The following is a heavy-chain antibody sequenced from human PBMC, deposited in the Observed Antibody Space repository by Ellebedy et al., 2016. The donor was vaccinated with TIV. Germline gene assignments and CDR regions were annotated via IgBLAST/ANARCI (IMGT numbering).Heavy chain of an antibody. V-gene: IGHV3-9*01. D-gene: IGHD3-10*01. Sequence: SLKISCAASGFTFDDYAMHWVRQAPGKGLEWVSGISWNSGSIGYADSVKGRFTISRDNAKNSLYLQMNSLRAEDTAVYYCAKELWFGAGWGQGTLVTVSS. CDR1: GFTFDDYA. J-gene: IGHJ4*02. CDR2: ISWNSGSI. CDR3: AKELWFGAG.